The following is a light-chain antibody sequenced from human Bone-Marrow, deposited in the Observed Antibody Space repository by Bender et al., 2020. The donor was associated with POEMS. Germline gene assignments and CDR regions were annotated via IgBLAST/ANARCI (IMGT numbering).Light chain of an antibody. CDR1: SSNLGANYD. J-gene: IGLJ1*01. CDR2: NNN. Sequence: QSVLTQPPSVSEAPGQRVSISCTGSSSNLGANYDVHWYQQLPGAAPKVLIYNNNNRPSGVPDRFSGSKSGTSASLAITGLQAEDEADYFCQSYDSSLSVYVFGTGTKVTVL. V-gene: IGLV1-40*01. CDR3: QSYDSSLSVYV.